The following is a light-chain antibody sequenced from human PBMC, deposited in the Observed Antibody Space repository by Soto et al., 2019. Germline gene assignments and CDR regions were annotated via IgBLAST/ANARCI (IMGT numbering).Light chain of an antibody. CDR2: EVS. Sequence: QSLLTNPASLSGSPGQSITISCTGTSSDVGGYNYVSWYQQHPGKAPKLMIYEVSNRPSGVSNRFSGSKSGNTASLTISGLQAEDEADYYCSSYTSSSGYVFGTGTKVTVL. CDR3: SSYTSSSGYV. CDR1: SSDVGGYNY. V-gene: IGLV2-14*01. J-gene: IGLJ1*01.